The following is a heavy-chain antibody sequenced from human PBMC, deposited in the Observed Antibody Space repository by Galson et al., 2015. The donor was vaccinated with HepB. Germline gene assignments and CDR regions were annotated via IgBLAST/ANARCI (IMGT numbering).Heavy chain of an antibody. V-gene: IGHV3-23*01. CDR2: ISGSGGST. Sequence: SLRLSCAASGFTFSSYAMSWVRQAPGKGLEWVSAISGSGGSTYYADSVKGRFTISRDNSKNTLYLQMNSLRAEDTAVYYCAKDRGQQPDREPDYYYYYGMDVWGQGTTVTVSS. CDR1: GFTFSSYA. CDR3: AKDRGQQPDREPDYYYYYGMDV. D-gene: IGHD6-13*01. J-gene: IGHJ6*02.